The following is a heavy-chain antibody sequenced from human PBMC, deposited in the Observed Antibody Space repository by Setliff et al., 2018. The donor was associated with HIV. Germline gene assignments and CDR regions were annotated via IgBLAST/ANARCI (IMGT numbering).Heavy chain of an antibody. CDR1: GDSVYSRSYY. V-gene: IGHV4-39*07. J-gene: IGHJ4*02. D-gene: IGHD3-10*01. Sequence: SETLSLTCAVFGDSVYSRSYYWGWIRQPPGKGLEWIGSMCYKGNTYYKPSLRSRISISSDTSRNLVSLRLRSVTAADTAVYYCARVGSWHYGGRVLDFWGQGTLVTVSS. CDR3: ARVGSWHYGGRVLDF. CDR2: MCYKGNT.